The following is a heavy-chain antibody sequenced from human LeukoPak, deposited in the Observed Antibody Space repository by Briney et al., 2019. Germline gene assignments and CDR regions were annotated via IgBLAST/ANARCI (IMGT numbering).Heavy chain of an antibody. CDR3: ASHLYGYRTDY. D-gene: IGHD5-18*01. Sequence: SETLSLTCTVSGGSISSYYWSWIRQPPGKGLEWIGEINHSGSTNYNPSLKSRVTISVDTSKNQFSLKLSSVTAADTAVYYCASHLYGYRTDYWGQGTLVTVSS. J-gene: IGHJ4*02. CDR2: INHSGST. V-gene: IGHV4-34*01. CDR1: GGSISSYY.